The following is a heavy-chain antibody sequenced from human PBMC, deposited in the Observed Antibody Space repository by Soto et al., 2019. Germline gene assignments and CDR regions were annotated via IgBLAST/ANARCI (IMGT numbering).Heavy chain of an antibody. CDR1: GYTFTLYA. D-gene: IGHD6-13*01. CDR2: INAANGNT. CDR3: ARGGYSSTWSNLLDRSGLDV. J-gene: IGHJ6*02. Sequence: QVHLVQSGAEVKKPGASVKISCKASGYTFTLYAMHWVRQAPGQRLEWMGWINAANGNTKSSQKFQGRVTFTRDTSASTGYMELSTLNSADTAVYYCARGGYSSTWSNLLDRSGLDVWGQGTTVTVSS. V-gene: IGHV1-3*01.